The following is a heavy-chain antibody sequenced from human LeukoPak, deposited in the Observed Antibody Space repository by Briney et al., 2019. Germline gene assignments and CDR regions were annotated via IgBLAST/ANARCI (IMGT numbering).Heavy chain of an antibody. CDR2: ISSSSCTI. Sequence: EGSLRLSCAASGFTFSSYSMNWVRQAPGKGLEWVSYISSSSCTIYYADSVKGRFTISRDNANNSLYLQMNSLRAEDTAVYYCARDTAYYYDSSGYYPFDYWGQGTLVTVSS. CDR1: GFTFSSYS. V-gene: IGHV3-48*01. J-gene: IGHJ4*02. CDR3: ARDTAYYYDSSGYYPFDY. D-gene: IGHD3-22*01.